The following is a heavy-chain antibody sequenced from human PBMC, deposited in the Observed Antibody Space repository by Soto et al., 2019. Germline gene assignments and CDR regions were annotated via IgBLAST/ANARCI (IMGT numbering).Heavy chain of an antibody. CDR2: SIPMFDIV. V-gene: IGHV1-69*02. Sequence: QVQRVQSGVEVKKPGSSVKVSCTAAGGSFRTYTMFWVRQAPGPGLEWMGRSIPMFDIVNYAHKFQGRVTFKPDKSTGTVYMAMNSLTSDDTAIYVWTFGSWSAEVFDIWGQGTLVTVSS. D-gene: IGHD6-13*01. J-gene: IGHJ3*02. CDR1: GGSFRTYT. CDR3: TFGSWSAEVFDI.